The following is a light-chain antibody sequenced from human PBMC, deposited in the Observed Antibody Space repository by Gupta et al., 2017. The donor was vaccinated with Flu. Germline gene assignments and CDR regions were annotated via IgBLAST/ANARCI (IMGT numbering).Light chain of an antibody. V-gene: IGKV2D-29*01. J-gene: IGKJ1*01. Sequence: DIVMTQSPLSLSVTLGQPASISCRSSQSLLHSSGTTYLLWYLQKPAQPTQLLLYEVSKQFAGVPDMFSGSCSGTEFTLNISRVEAEDVGVYYCLQRTHRGTFGQGTRVEIK. CDR1: QSLLHSSGTTY. CDR2: EVS. CDR3: LQRTHRGT.